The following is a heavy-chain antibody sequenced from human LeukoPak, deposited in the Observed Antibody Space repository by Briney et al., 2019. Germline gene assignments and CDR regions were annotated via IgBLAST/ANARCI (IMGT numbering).Heavy chain of an antibody. CDR2: IYRGNT. CDR1: GGSFSDYF. Sequence: ASETLSLTCAVYGGSFSDYFWTWVRQSPGKGLEWVAEIYRGNTNYNPSLKSRATTSVDTSKNQFSLRLSSVTAADTAVYYCARGQLYRWFDPWGQGTLVTVSS. J-gene: IGHJ5*02. CDR3: ARGQLYRWFDP. V-gene: IGHV4-34*01. D-gene: IGHD1-1*01.